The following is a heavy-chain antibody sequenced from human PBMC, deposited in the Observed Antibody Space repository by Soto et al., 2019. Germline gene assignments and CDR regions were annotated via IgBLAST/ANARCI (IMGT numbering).Heavy chain of an antibody. CDR1: GFTFSSYS. V-gene: IGHV3-21*01. Sequence: GGSLRLSCAASGFTFSSYSMNWVRQAPGKGLEWVSSISSSSSYIYYADSVKGRFTISRDNAKNSLYLQMNSLRAEDMAVYYCARNVVGYNDFDYWGQGTLVTVSS. D-gene: IGHD6-25*01. CDR3: ARNVVGYNDFDY. CDR2: ISSSSSYI. J-gene: IGHJ4*02.